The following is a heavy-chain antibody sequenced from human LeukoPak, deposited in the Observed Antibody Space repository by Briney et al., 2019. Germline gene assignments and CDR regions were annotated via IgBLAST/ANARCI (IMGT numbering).Heavy chain of an antibody. D-gene: IGHD5-18*01. Sequence: ASVKVSCKASGYTFTGYYIHWVRQAPGQGPEWMGWINPETGGTSYAQKFQGRVTMTRATSISTASMELGRLRSDDTAVYYCARAGGGYSSGWGAFDIWGRGTLVTVSS. CDR3: ARAGGGYSSGWGAFDI. J-gene: IGHJ3*02. CDR1: GYTFTGYY. CDR2: INPETGGT. V-gene: IGHV1-2*02.